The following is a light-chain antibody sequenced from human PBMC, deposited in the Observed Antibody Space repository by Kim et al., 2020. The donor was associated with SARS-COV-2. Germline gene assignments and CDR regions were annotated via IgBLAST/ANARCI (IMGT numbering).Light chain of an antibody. J-gene: IGLJ2*01. V-gene: IGLV3-1*01. CDR1: KLGDKY. CDR3: QAWDSRSYVV. Sequence: SYELTQPPSVSVSPGQTASITCSGDKLGDKYAYWYQQKPGQYPVVVIYQDNKRPSGIPERFSGSNSGNTATLTISGTQAMDEADYYCQAWDSRSYVVFGGGTQLTV. CDR2: QDN.